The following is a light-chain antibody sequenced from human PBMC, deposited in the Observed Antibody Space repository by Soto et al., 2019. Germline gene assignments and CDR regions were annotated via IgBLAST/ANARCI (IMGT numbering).Light chain of an antibody. CDR3: SSYTSSSNRV. J-gene: IGLJ3*02. CDR1: SSDVGGYNY. CDR2: DVS. Sequence: QSALTQPASVSGSPGQSITISCTGTSSDVGGYNYVSWYQQHPGKAPKLMIYDVSNRPSVVSNRFSGSKSGNTASLTISGLQAEDEADYYCSSYTSSSNRVFGGGTKLTVL. V-gene: IGLV2-14*01.